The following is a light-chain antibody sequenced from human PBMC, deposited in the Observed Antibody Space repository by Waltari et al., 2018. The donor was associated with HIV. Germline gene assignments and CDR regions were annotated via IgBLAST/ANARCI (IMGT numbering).Light chain of an antibody. Sequence: DIQMTQSPSTLSASVGDRVTITCRASQSISNWLAWYQQKPGKAPKLLVYKASSLESVVPSRFSGSGSGTEFTLTISSLQPDEFATFYCQHYNNYPNTFGQGTKLEIK. CDR1: QSISNW. J-gene: IGKJ2*01. CDR2: KAS. CDR3: QHYNNYPNT. V-gene: IGKV1-5*03.